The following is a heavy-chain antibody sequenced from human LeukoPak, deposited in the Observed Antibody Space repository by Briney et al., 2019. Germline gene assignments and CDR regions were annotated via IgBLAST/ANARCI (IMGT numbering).Heavy chain of an antibody. CDR2: IYPGDSDT. CDR3: ASTLAAAGPAFGY. CDR1: GYSFTSYW. J-gene: IGHJ4*02. Sequence: GESLKISCKGSGYSFTSYWIGWVCQMPGKGLEWMGIIYPGDSDTRYSPSFQGQVTISADKSISTAYLQWSSLKASDTAMYYCASTLAAAGPAFGYWGQGTLVTVSS. D-gene: IGHD6-13*01. V-gene: IGHV5-51*01.